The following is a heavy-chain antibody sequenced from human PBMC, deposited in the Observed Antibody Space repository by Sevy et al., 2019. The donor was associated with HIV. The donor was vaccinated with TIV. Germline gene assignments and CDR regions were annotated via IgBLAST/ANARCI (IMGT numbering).Heavy chain of an antibody. CDR1: GGSIHNSY. CDR3: AREYSSSETLHV. CDR2: IHSSGST. Sequence: SETLSLTCTVSGGSIHNSYWSWIRQSPGKGLEWLGYIHSSGSTNGNPSLKGRVTISVDTSKNQFSLNLKSVTAADSVIYYCAREYSSSETLHVWGQGTTVTVSS. V-gene: IGHV4-59*01. D-gene: IGHD6-13*01. J-gene: IGHJ6*02.